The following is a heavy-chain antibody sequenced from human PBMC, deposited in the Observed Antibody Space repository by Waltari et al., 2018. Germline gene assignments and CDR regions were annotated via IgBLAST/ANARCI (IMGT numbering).Heavy chain of an antibody. CDR1: GFTFSSYA. Sequence: EVQLVESGGGLVQPGGSLRLSCAASGFTFSSYAMSWVRQAPGKGLEWVSAISGSGGSTYYADSVKGRFTISRDNPKNTFYLQMNSLRAEDTAVYYCAKDPLSRGCDSSGCDYYYYMDVWGKGTTVTVSS. J-gene: IGHJ6*03. D-gene: IGHD3-22*01. CDR3: AKDPLSRGCDSSGCDYYYYMDV. CDR2: ISGSGGST. V-gene: IGHV3-23*04.